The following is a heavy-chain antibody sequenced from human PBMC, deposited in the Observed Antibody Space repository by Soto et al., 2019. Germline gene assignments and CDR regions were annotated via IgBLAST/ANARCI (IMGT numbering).Heavy chain of an antibody. CDR2: IYYSGST. D-gene: IGHD3-3*01. CDR1: GGSISSSSYY. CDR3: ARLGVVYYYYYVMDV. J-gene: IGHJ6*02. Sequence: SETLSLTCTVSGGSISSSSYYWGWIRQPPGKGLEWIGSIYYSGSTYYNPSLKSRVTISVDTSKNQFSLKLSSVTAADTAVYYCARLGVVYYYYYVMDVWGQGTTVTVSS. V-gene: IGHV4-39*01.